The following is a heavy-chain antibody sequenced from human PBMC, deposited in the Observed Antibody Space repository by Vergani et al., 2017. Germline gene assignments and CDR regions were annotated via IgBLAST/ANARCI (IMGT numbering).Heavy chain of an antibody. CDR2: ISYDGSNK. CDR3: TSVVTAMGNDY. D-gene: IGHD2-21*02. V-gene: IGHV3-30*03. J-gene: IGHJ4*02. Sequence: QVQPVESGGGVVQPGRSLRLSCAASGFTFSSYGMHWVRQAPGKGLEWVAVISYDGSNKYYADSVKGRFTISRDNSKNTLYLQMNSLRAEDTAVYYCTSVVTAMGNDYWGQGTLVTVSS. CDR1: GFTFSSYG.